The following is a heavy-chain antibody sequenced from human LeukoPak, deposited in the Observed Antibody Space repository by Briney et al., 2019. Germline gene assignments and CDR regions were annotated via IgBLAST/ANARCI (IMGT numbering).Heavy chain of an antibody. Sequence: GGSLRLSCAASGFTFSIHAMSWVRQAPGKGLECVSSISGSGGSTYYADSVKRRLTISRDNSKNTLYMQMNSLRAEDTVVYYCAKDPARFYCSSTSCNNWLDPWGKGTLVTVSS. J-gene: IGHJ5*02. CDR2: ISGSGGST. D-gene: IGHD2-2*01. V-gene: IGHV3-23*01. CDR3: AKDPARFYCSSTSCNNWLDP. CDR1: GFTFSIHA.